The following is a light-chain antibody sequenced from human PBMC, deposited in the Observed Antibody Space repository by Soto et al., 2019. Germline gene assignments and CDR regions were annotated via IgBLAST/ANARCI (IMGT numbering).Light chain of an antibody. V-gene: IGKV3D-20*02. Sequence: EIVLTQSPGTLSLSPGERATLSCRASQSVSNHYLAWYQPKPAQPPRLXXYGASNRATGVPDRFSGSGSGTDLTLTISSLEPQDFAVYYCQQRNDWRRGTFGQGTRLEIK. CDR1: QSVSNHY. CDR3: QQRNDWRRGT. CDR2: GAS. J-gene: IGKJ5*01.